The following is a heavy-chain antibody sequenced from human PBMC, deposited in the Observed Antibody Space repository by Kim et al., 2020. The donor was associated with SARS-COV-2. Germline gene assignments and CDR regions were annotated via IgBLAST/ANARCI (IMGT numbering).Heavy chain of an antibody. V-gene: IGHV3-23*01. CDR3: ASREVAAAGGYYYYGMDV. Sequence: GGSLRLSCAASGFTFSSHAMSWVRQAPGKGLEWVSAISGSGGSTYYADSVKGRFTISRDNSKNTLYLQMNSLRAEDTAVYYCASREVAAAGGYYYYGMDVWGQGTTVTVSS. J-gene: IGHJ6*02. D-gene: IGHD6-13*01. CDR1: GFTFSSHA. CDR2: ISGSGGST.